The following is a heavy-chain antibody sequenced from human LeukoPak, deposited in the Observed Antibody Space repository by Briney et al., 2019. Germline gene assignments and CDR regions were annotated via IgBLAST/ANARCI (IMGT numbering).Heavy chain of an antibody. Sequence: ASVKVSCKASGYTFTSYAMHWVRQAPGQRLEWMGWINAGNGNTKYSRKLQGRVTITRDTSASTAYMELSSLRSEDTAVYYCAPLSLGDYWGQGTLVTVSS. V-gene: IGHV1-3*01. J-gene: IGHJ4*02. D-gene: IGHD5/OR15-5a*01. CDR3: APLSLGDY. CDR2: INAGNGNT. CDR1: GYTFTSYA.